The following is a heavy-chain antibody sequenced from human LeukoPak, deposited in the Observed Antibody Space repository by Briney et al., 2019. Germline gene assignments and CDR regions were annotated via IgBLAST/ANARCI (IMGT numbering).Heavy chain of an antibody. CDR3: ARQRGYTYVNSNLWPDAFDI. CDR1: GGPLSTYY. J-gene: IGHJ3*02. D-gene: IGHD5-18*01. Sequence: SETLSLTCTVSGGPLSTYYWSWVRQPPGKGLESIGYIYYSGSTNYNPSLKSRVTISVDTSKNQFSLSLSSVTAADTAVYYCARQRGYTYVNSNLWPDAFDIWGQGTMVTVSS. V-gene: IGHV4-59*08. CDR2: IYYSGST.